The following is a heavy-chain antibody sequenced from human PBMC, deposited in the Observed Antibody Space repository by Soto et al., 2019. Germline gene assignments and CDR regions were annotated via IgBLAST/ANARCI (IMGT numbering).Heavy chain of an antibody. CDR1: GYTFTGYY. Sequence: ASVKVSCKASGYTFTGYYMHWVRQAPGQGLEWMGWINPNSGGTNYAQKFQGWVTMTRDTSISTAYMELSRLRSDDTAVYYCARDRGSYYYYYYGMDVWGQGTTVTVSS. J-gene: IGHJ6*02. V-gene: IGHV1-2*04. CDR3: ARDRGSYYYYYYGMDV. CDR2: INPNSGGT. D-gene: IGHD1-26*01.